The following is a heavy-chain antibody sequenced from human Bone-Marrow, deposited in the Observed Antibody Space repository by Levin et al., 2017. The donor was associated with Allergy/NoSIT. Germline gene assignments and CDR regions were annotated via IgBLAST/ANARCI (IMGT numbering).Heavy chain of an antibody. J-gene: IGHJ5*02. CDR1: GFTFSSYW. V-gene: IGHV3-74*01. CDR3: VRDWNSAPES. D-gene: IGHD1/OR15-1a*01. Sequence: GESLKISCAASGFTFSSYWMHWVRQAPGEGLVWVSRINTDGSRINYADSVKGRFTISRDNAKNTLYLQMNSLRAEDTAVYYCVRDWNSAPESWGQGTVVTVAS. CDR2: INTDGSRI.